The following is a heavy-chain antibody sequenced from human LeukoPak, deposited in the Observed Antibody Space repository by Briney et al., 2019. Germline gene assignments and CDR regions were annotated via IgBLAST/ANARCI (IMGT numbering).Heavy chain of an antibody. CDR2: ISYDGSNK. Sequence: GSLRLSCVVSRFSFSRHAMHWVRQAPGKGLKWVAVISYDGSNKYYADSVKGRFTISRDNAKNSLYLQMNSLRADDTAVYCCVGGADPDYWGQGTLVTVSS. J-gene: IGHJ4*02. D-gene: IGHD3-16*01. V-gene: IGHV3-30-3*01. CDR3: VGGADPDY. CDR1: RFSFSRHA.